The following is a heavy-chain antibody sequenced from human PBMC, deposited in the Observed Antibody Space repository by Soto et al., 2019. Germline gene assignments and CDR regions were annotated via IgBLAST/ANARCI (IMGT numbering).Heavy chain of an antibody. D-gene: IGHD4-4*01. CDR1: GFTVSSNY. J-gene: IGHJ6*02. CDR3: ARVDYNSYRQRYYGMDV. Sequence: EVQLVESGGGLVQPGGSLRLSCAASGFTVSSNYMSWVRQAPGKGLEWVSVINTGGNTYYADSVKGRFTISRDNSKNTLYLQMNSLRAEDTAVYYCARVDYNSYRQRYYGMDVWGQGTTVTVSS. V-gene: IGHV3-66*01. CDR2: INTGGNT.